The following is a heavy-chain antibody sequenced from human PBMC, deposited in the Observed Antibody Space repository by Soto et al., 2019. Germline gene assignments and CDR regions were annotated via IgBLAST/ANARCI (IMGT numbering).Heavy chain of an antibody. CDR3: ARQGMRFGYYYYYGMDV. J-gene: IGHJ6*02. CDR1: GGSFSGYY. D-gene: IGHD3-10*01. V-gene: IGHV4-34*01. Sequence: SETLSITCAVNGGSFSGYYWSWIRQPPGKGLEWIGEINHSGSTNYNPSLKSRVTISVDTSKNQFPLKLRSVTAADTAVYYCARQGMRFGYYYYYGMDVWGQGTTVS. CDR2: INHSGST.